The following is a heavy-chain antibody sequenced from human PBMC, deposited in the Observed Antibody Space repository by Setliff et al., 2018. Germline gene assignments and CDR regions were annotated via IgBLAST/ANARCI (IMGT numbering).Heavy chain of an antibody. CDR2: IIPVLDIT. D-gene: IGHD3-22*01. CDR3: SRHPPPPNYFDIGALDS. CDR1: GGPLNSYS. J-gene: IGHJ4*02. V-gene: IGHV1-69*02. Sequence: SVKVSCKASGGPLNSYSFSWVRQAPGQGLEWMGRIIPVLDITRYSQKFQGRVTITADKSTGIIYMELTSLRSDDTAVYYCSRHPPPPNYFDIGALDSWGQGTLVTVSS.